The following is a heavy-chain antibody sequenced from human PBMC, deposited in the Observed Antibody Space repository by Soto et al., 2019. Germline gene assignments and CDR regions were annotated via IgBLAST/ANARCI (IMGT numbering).Heavy chain of an antibody. CDR1: GVSMNNYF. CDR3: ARARSKGIPLLFAY. CDR2: IYNSGTT. J-gene: IGHJ4*02. D-gene: IGHD2-21*01. Sequence: SETLSLTCTVSGVSMNNYFWTWIRQPPGRGLEWIAYIYNSGTTNYNPSLLSRVTVSADTSKNQFSLKLSSVTAADTAVCYCARARSKGIPLLFAYSGQGTLVPVSS. V-gene: IGHV4-59*01.